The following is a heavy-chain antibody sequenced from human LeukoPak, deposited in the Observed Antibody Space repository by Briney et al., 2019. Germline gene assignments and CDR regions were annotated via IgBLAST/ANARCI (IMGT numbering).Heavy chain of an antibody. V-gene: IGHV3-21*01. CDR3: ARDSQQWLVTYIDY. Sequence: GGSLRLSCAASGFTFSSYSISWVRQAPGKGLEWVSSISSSSGYIYYADSVKGRFTISRDYAKNSLYLQMNSLRAEDTAVYYCARDSQQWLVTYIDYWGQGTLVTVSS. CDR1: GFTFSSYS. D-gene: IGHD6-19*01. CDR2: ISSSSGYI. J-gene: IGHJ4*02.